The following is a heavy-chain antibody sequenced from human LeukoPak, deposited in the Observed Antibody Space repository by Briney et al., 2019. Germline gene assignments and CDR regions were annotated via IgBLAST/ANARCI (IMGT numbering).Heavy chain of an antibody. D-gene: IGHD2-2*01. Sequence: GGSLRLSCAASGFTFSSYSMNWVRQAPGKGLEWVSSISSSSSYIYYADSLKGRFTISRDNAKNSLYLQMNSLRADDTAVYYCASHLLDLGYRSSTSCPDAFDIWGQGTMVTVSS. V-gene: IGHV3-21*01. CDR3: ASHLLDLGYRSSTSCPDAFDI. CDR1: GFTFSSYS. CDR2: ISSSSSYI. J-gene: IGHJ3*02.